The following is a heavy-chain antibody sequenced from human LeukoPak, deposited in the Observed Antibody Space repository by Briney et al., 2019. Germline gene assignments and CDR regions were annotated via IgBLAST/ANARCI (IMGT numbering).Heavy chain of an antibody. CDR2: INPNSGGT. J-gene: IGHJ4*02. V-gene: IGHV1-2*06. CDR1: GYTFTGYY. D-gene: IGHD3-22*01. CDR3: ARDGSPFYDSSGYYYEVY. Sequence: GASVKVSCKAFGYTFTGYYLHWVRQAPGQELEWMGRINPNSGGTNYAQKFQGRVTMTRDTSISTAYMELSRLRSDDTAMYYCARDGSPFYDSSGYYYEVYWGQGTLVTVSS.